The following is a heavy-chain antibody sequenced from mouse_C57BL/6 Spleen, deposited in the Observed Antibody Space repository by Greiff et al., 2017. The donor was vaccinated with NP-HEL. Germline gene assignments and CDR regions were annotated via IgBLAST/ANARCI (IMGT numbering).Heavy chain of an antibody. D-gene: IGHD1-1*01. CDR2: IDPEDGDT. J-gene: IGHJ2*01. CDR1: GFNIKDYY. Sequence: VQLQQSGAELVRPGASVKLSCTASGFNIKDYYMHWVKQRPEQGLEWIGRIDPEDGDTEYAPKFQGKATMTADTSSNTAYLQLSSLTSEDTAVYYCTTLDYYGSSYGYFDYWGQGTTLTVSS. V-gene: IGHV14-1*01. CDR3: TTLDYYGSSYGYFDY.